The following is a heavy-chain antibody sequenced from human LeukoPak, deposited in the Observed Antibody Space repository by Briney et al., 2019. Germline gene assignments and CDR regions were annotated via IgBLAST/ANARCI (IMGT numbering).Heavy chain of an antibody. V-gene: IGHV4-61*02. J-gene: IGHJ4*02. CDR3: ARELSSSSAEPSFFDY. D-gene: IGHD6-6*01. Sequence: SETLSLTCTVSGGSISSGSYYWSWIRQPAGKGLEWIGRIYTSGSTNYNPSLKSRVTISVDTSKNQFSLKLSSVTAADTAVYYCARELSSSSAEPSFFDYWGQGTLVTVSS. CDR1: GGSISSGSYY. CDR2: IYTSGST.